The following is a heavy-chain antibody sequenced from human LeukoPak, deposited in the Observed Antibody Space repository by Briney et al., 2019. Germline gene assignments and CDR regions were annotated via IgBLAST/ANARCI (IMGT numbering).Heavy chain of an antibody. J-gene: IGHJ4*02. D-gene: IGHD1-14*01. CDR2: ISGDGATT. V-gene: IGHV3-43*02. CDR1: GFTLDDYA. CDR3: AKTPPSYGR. Sequence: GGSLRLSCAVSGFTLDDYAMRWVRQAPGKGLEWVSLISGDGATTYYADSVKGRFTISRDNSKNSLYLQMNSLRTEDTALYYCAKTPPSYGRWGQGTLVTVSS.